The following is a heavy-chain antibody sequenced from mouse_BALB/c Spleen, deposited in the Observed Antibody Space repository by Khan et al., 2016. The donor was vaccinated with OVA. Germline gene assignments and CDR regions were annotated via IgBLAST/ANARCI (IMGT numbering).Heavy chain of an antibody. CDR3: AREWAAWFPY. V-gene: IGHV1-77*01. CDR2: IYPGSDKT. Sequence: QVQLKQSGAELARPGASVKLSCKASGYTFTDYYINWLRQRTGQGLEWIGEIYPGSDKTYYNEKFKGKVTLTVDTSSSTAYMQLSSLTSEDSAVYFCAREWAAWFPYWGQGTQVTVS. CDR1: GYTFTDYY. J-gene: IGHJ3*01.